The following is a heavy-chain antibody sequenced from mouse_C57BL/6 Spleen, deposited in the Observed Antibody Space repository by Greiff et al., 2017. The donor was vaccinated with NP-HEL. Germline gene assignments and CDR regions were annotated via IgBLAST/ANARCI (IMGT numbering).Heavy chain of an antibody. CDR3: TRDGYYVGAMDY. Sequence: DVQLQESGGGLVQPGGSMKLSCAASGFTFSDAWMDWVRQSPEKGLEWVAEIRNKANNHATYYAESVKGRFTISRDDSKSSVYLQMNSLRAEDTGIYYCTRDGYYVGAMDYWGQGTSVTVSS. CDR2: IRNKANNHAT. V-gene: IGHV6-6*01. CDR1: GFTFSDAW. D-gene: IGHD2-3*01. J-gene: IGHJ4*01.